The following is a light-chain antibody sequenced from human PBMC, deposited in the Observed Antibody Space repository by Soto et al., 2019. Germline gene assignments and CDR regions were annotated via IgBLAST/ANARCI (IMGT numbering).Light chain of an antibody. Sequence: QSALTQPRSVSGSPGQSVTISCTGTGNDIGGYNYVSWYQQHPGKAPKVMIYEVSNRPSGVSNRFSGSKSGNTASLTISGLQAEDEADYYCSSYTSSSTLYVFGTGTKLTVL. CDR1: GNDIGGYNY. CDR2: EVS. CDR3: SSYTSSSTLYV. J-gene: IGLJ1*01. V-gene: IGLV2-14*01.